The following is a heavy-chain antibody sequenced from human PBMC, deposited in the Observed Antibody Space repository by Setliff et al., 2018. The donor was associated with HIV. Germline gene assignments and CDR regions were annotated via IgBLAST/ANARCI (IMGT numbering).Heavy chain of an antibody. CDR3: AKSKRSQSYSDY. Sequence: PGGSLRLSCAASGFTFSSYAMTWVRQAPGKGLEWVSVISGSGGTTYYADSVKGRFTISRDNSKNTLYLQMNSLRAEDTAVYYCAKSKRSQSYSDYWGQGTLVTVSS. V-gene: IGHV3-23*01. J-gene: IGHJ4*02. CDR2: ISGSGGTT. CDR1: GFTFSSYA.